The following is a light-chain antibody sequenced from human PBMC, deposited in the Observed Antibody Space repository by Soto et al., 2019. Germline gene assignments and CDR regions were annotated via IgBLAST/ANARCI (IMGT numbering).Light chain of an antibody. Sequence: EIVLSQSPDTLSLSPGERATLSCRASQSVSSNSLAWYQQKPGQAPRLLIYGASRRATGVPDRFSGSGSGTDFTLTIRRLEPEDFAVYSCQQYGSSLLTFGGGTRVEIK. CDR2: GAS. CDR1: QSVSSNS. CDR3: QQYGSSLLT. J-gene: IGKJ4*01. V-gene: IGKV3-20*01.